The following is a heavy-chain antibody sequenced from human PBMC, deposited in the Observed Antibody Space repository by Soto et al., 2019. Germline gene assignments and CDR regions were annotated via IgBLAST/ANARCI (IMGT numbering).Heavy chain of an antibody. Sequence: GGSRRLSCAASGFSFSHYWMHWVRQAQGKGLVWVSRISPDGRTTTYADSVKGRFTISRDNAKSTLYLQMNSLTVEDGAVYYCAASWLPTSYWGPGTLVTVSS. D-gene: IGHD3-10*01. CDR1: GFSFSHYW. V-gene: IGHV3-74*01. CDR2: ISPDGRTT. J-gene: IGHJ4*02. CDR3: AASWLPTSY.